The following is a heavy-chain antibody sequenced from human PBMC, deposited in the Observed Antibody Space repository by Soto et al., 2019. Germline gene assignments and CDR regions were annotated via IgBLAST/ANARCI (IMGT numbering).Heavy chain of an antibody. CDR2: IYYSGST. D-gene: IGHD6-6*01. V-gene: IGHV4-39*01. CDR3: ARMIAARYCDY. J-gene: IGHJ4*02. Sequence: QLQLQESGPGLVKPSETLSLTCTVSGGSISSSSYYWGWIRQPPGKGLEWIGSIYYSGSTYYHQSLKSRVTRSVDTSKNPYSLKRSSVTAADTAVYYCARMIAARYCDYWGQGTLVTVSS. CDR1: GGSISSSSYY.